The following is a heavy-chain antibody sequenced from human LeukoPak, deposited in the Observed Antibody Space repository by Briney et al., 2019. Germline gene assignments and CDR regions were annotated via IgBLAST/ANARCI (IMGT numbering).Heavy chain of an antibody. J-gene: IGHJ6*03. D-gene: IGHD1-1*01. V-gene: IGHV1-2*02. CDR1: GYTFTPYY. CDR2: INPNSGGT. Sequence: GASVKVSCKASGYTFTPYYMHWVRQAPGQGLEWVGWINPNSGGTNYAQKFQGRVTMTRVTSISTAYMELSRLRSDDTAVYYCARDLGQQLEPPSLVYYYYYMDVWGKGTTVTVSS. CDR3: ARDLGQQLEPPSLVYYYYYMDV.